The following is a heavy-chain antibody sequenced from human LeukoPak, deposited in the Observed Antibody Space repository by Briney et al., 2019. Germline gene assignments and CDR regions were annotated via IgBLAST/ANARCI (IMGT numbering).Heavy chain of an antibody. V-gene: IGHV3-30*01. J-gene: IGHJ4*02. D-gene: IGHD3-22*01. CDR3: ARDREEGYYDSSGYYYGYFDY. Sequence: SVKGRFTFSRDNSKNTLYLQMNSLRAEDTAVYYCARDREEGYYDSSGYYYGYFDYWGQGTLVTVSS.